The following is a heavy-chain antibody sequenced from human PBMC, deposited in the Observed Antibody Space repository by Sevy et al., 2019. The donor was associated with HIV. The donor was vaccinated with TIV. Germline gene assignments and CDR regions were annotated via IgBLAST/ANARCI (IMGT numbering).Heavy chain of an antibody. J-gene: IGHJ4*02. V-gene: IGHV4-39*02. CDR1: GGSITSIGYY. CDR2: IYDGGNS. D-gene: IGHD3-22*01. Sequence: SETLSLTCTVSGGSITSIGYYWVWIRQPPGMGLEWIGCIYDGGNSYYNPSLKSRLTISVATSKNHFSLKLSSVTAADTAVYYCARVSMIVVVITDDWGYYFDYWGQGTLVTVSS. CDR3: ARVSMIVVVITDDWGYYFDY.